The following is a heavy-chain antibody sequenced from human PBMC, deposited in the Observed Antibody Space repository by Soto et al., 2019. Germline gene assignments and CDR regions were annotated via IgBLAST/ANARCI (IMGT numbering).Heavy chain of an antibody. V-gene: IGHV3-30*18. J-gene: IGHJ4*02. CDR2: ISYDGRNK. D-gene: IGHD2-21*02. Sequence: QVQLVESGGGVVQPGRSLRLSCAASGFTFSSYGMHWVRQAPGKGLEWVAVISYDGRNKNYADSVKGRFTISSDNSTNTLYLQMNSLRAVDTDVYYCAKDRGVVVTTRFFDYWGQGTLVTVSS. CDR1: GFTFSSYG. CDR3: AKDRGVVVTTRFFDY.